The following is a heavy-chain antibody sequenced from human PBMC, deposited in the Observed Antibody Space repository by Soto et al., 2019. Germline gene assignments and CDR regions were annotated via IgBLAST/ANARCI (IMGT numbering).Heavy chain of an antibody. J-gene: IGHJ6*02. CDR3: ARGGTYSSSYYYYYHGMDV. V-gene: IGHV4-61*01. CDR1: GGSVSSGSYY. Sequence: QVQLQESGPGLVKPSETLSLTCTVSGGSVSSGSYYWSWIRQPPGKGLEWIGYIYYSGSTNYNPSLQSRVTISVDTSKNQFSLKLSSVTAADTAVYYCARGGTYSSSYYYYYHGMDVWGQGTTVTVSS. CDR2: IYYSGST. D-gene: IGHD1-26*01.